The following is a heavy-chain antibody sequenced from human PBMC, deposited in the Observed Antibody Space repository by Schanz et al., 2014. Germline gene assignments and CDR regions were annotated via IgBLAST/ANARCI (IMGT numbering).Heavy chain of an antibody. J-gene: IGHJ5*02. CDR2: IYYRGNT. CDR1: GDSISSAY. V-gene: IGHV4-31*03. Sequence: QVQLQESGPGLVEPSQTLSLTCTVSGDSISSAYWSWIRQHPGKGLEWIGFIYYRGNTYHNPSLKSRVSISLDPSKTQFFLNLNSLTAADTAVYYCARVPEPGWFDPWGQGTLVTVSS. D-gene: IGHD1-26*01. CDR3: ARVPEPGWFDP.